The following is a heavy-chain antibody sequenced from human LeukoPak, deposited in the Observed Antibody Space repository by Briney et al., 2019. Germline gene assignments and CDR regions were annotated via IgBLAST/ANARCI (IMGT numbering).Heavy chain of an antibody. J-gene: IGHJ4*02. D-gene: IGHD2-15*01. Sequence: SETLSLTCTVSGGSISSYYWSWIRQPPGKGLEWIGYIYYSGSTNYNPTLKSRVTISVDTSKNQFSLKLSSVTAADTAVYYCARDRPLFCSGGSCYSGIYWGQGTLVTVSS. V-gene: IGHV4-59*01. CDR3: ARDRPLFCSGGSCYSGIY. CDR1: GGSISSYY. CDR2: IYYSGST.